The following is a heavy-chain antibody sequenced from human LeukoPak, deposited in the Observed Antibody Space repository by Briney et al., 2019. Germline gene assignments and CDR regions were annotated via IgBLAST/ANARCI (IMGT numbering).Heavy chain of an antibody. V-gene: IGHV4-59*01. Sequence: SETLSLTCTVSGGSISSYYCSWIRQPPGKGLEWIGYIYYSGSTNYNPSLKSRVTISVDTSKNQFSLKLSSVTAADTAVYYCARVRAAAGTAHPLYYGMDVWGQGTTVTVSS. CDR3: ARVRAAAGTAHPLYYGMDV. CDR2: IYYSGST. D-gene: IGHD6-13*01. J-gene: IGHJ6*02. CDR1: GGSISSYY.